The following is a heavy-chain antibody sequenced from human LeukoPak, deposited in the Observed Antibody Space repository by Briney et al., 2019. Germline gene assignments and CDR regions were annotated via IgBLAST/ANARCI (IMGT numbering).Heavy chain of an antibody. CDR3: ARADYSSTWSHDYYYMDV. V-gene: IGHV4-59*08. CDR2: IHYSGST. J-gene: IGHJ6*03. D-gene: IGHD6-13*01. Sequence: SETLSLTCTVSGGSTSSYYWSWIRQPPGKGLEWIGYIHYSGSTNYNPSLKSRVTISLDTSKNQFSLKVSSATAADTAVYYCARADYSSTWSHDYYYMDVWGKGTTVTVSS. CDR1: GGSTSSYY.